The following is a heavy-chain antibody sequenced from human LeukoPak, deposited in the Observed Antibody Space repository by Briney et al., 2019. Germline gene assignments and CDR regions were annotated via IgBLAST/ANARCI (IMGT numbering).Heavy chain of an antibody. J-gene: IGHJ4*02. CDR2: IHPISGGT. Sequence: ASVKVSCKASGYIFADYHMHWVRQAPGQGLEWMGWIHPISGGTKYAPRFQGRVTMTGDTSTSTAYMELTRLRSDDTAVYYCGRDLSGDIGSYFDYWGQGSLVTVSS. D-gene: IGHD2-15*01. CDR3: GRDLSGDIGSYFDY. V-gene: IGHV1-2*02. CDR1: GYIFADYH.